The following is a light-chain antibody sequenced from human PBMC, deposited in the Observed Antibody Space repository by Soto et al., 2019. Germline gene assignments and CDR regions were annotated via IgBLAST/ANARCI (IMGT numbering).Light chain of an antibody. V-gene: IGLV2-8*01. Sequence: QSALTQPPSASGSPGQSVTISCTGSSSDVGAYDFLSWYQQHPGKAPKLMIYEVTKRPSGVPDRFSGSKSGNTASLTVSGLQAEDEADYYCSSYAGSNNLGFGGGTKLTVL. CDR2: EVT. CDR1: SSDVGAYDF. CDR3: SSYAGSNNLG. J-gene: IGLJ2*01.